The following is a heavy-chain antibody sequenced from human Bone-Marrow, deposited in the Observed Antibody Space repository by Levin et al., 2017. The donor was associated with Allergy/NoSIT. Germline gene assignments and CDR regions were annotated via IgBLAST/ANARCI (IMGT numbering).Heavy chain of an antibody. Sequence: ASVKVSCKASGYTFTAYFIHWVRQAPGQGLEWMGRINPNSGGTNYAQKFQGRVTITRDTSINTAYMELSRLTSDDTAIYYWGRVQGAESRDGWGKGTTVTVSS. CDR1: GYTFTAYF. CDR3: GRVQGAESRDG. J-gene: IGHJ6*04. CDR2: INPNSGGT. D-gene: IGHD3-10*01. V-gene: IGHV1-2*06.